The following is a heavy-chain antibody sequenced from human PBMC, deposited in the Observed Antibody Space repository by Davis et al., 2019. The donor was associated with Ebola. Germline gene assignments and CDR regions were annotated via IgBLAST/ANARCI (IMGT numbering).Heavy chain of an antibody. CDR1: GGSISGYY. Sequence: SETLSLTCTVSGGSISGYYWSWIRQPPGKGLEWIGYIYYSGSTNYNPSLKSRVTISVDTSKNQFSLKLSSVTAADTAVYYCARGLITFDYWGQGTLVTVSS. V-gene: IGHV4-59*01. D-gene: IGHD3-16*01. CDR3: ARGLITFDY. J-gene: IGHJ4*02. CDR2: IYYSGST.